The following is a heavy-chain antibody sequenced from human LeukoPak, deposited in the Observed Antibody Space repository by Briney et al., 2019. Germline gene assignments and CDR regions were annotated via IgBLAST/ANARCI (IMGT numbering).Heavy chain of an antibody. D-gene: IGHD3-3*01. CDR3: ARGDFWSGYYHGHFDY. CDR2: INPSGGST. V-gene: IGHV1-46*01. J-gene: IGHJ4*02. CDR1: GYTFTSYY. Sequence: ASVKVSCKASGYTFTSYYMHWVRQAPGQGLEWRGIINPSGGSTSYAQKFQGRVTMTRDTSTSTVYMELSSLRSEDTDVYYCARGDFWSGYYHGHFDYWGQGTLVTVSS.